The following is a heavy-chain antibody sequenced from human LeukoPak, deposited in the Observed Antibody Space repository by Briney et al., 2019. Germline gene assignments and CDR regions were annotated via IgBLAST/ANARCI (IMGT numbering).Heavy chain of an antibody. V-gene: IGHV4-39*01. CDR1: GGSISSSSYY. Sequence: PSETLSLTCTVSGGSISSSSYYWGWSRQPPGKGLEWIGSIYYSGSTYYNPSLKSRVTISVDTSKNQFSLKLSSVTAADTAVYYCARAPYIGSGNFDSWGQGTLVTVSS. CDR2: IYYSGST. CDR3: ARAPYIGSGNFDS. J-gene: IGHJ4*02. D-gene: IGHD3-10*01.